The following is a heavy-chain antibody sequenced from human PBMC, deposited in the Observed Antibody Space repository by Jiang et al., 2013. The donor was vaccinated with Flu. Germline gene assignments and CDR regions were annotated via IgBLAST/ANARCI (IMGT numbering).Heavy chain of an antibody. CDR1: GYTFTGYY. D-gene: IGHD1-7*01. CDR3: AREATGTTFWFDP. Sequence: GAEVKKPGASVKVSCKASGYTFTGYYMHWVRQAPGQGLEWMGWINPNSGGTNYAQKFQGWVTMTRDTSISTAYMELSRLRSDDTAVYYCAREATGTTFWFDPWGQGTLVTVSS. V-gene: IGHV1-2*04. CDR2: INPNSGGT. J-gene: IGHJ5*02.